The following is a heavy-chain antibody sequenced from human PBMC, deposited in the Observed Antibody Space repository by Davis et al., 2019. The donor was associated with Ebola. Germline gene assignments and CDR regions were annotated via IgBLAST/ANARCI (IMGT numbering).Heavy chain of an antibody. D-gene: IGHD3-22*01. J-gene: IGHJ3*02. CDR3: VPGRHYYNEGTFEN. Sequence: ESLKISCTVSGGSISSYYWTWIRQPAGKGLEWIGRIYTSGSTNYNPSLQSRFPMSVDPSKNQFSLKLTSVTAADTAVYYRVPGRHYYNEGTFENWGQGTMVTVSS. CDR1: GGSISSYY. V-gene: IGHV4-4*07. CDR2: IYTSGST.